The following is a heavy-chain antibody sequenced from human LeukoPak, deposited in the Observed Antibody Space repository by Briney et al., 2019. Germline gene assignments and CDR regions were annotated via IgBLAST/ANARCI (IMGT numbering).Heavy chain of an antibody. CDR3: ARSTTTSLFDY. CDR1: GFTFSSFE. J-gene: IGHJ4*02. D-gene: IGHD2-2*01. V-gene: IGHV3-48*03. CDR2: IPSSDSSI. Sequence: GGSLRLSCAASGFTFSSFEMNWVRQAPGTGLEWVSFIPSSDSSIFYANSLKGRFTISRDNAKNLLSLQMNSLRAEDTAVYYCARSTTTSLFDYWGQGTRVTVSS.